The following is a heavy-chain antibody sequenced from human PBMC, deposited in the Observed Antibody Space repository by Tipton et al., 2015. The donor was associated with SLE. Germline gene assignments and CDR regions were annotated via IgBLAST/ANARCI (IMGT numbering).Heavy chain of an antibody. J-gene: IGHJ4*02. CDR3: VRDGGNGYNDIDY. D-gene: IGHD5-24*01. V-gene: IGHV3-30*03. CDR2: LSRDGNEK. Sequence: SLRLSCAASGFTFSSYGMHWVRQAPGQGLEGVAVLSRDGNEKYYAGSVKGRFTISRDNSKNTLYLQMNSLRAEDTAVYYCVRDGGNGYNDIDYWGQGTLVTVSS. CDR1: GFTFSSYG.